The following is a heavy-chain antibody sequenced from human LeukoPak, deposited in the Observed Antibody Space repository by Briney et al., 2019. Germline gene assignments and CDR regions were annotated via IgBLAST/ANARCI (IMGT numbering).Heavy chain of an antibody. CDR2: FSDSAGTT. Sequence: GGSLRLSCAASGFTFSSYAMSWVREAPGKGLEWVSVFSDSAGTTFYADSVKGRFTISRDNSKNTLYPQMNSLRAEDTAIYYCAKIGVSGYNSGDYFDYWGQGTLVTVSS. J-gene: IGHJ4*02. D-gene: IGHD6-19*01. CDR1: GFTFSSYA. CDR3: AKIGVSGYNSGDYFDY. V-gene: IGHV3-23*01.